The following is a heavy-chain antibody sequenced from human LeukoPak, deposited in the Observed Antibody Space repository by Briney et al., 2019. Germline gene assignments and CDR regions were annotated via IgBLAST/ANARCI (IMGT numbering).Heavy chain of an antibody. J-gene: IGHJ4*02. V-gene: IGHV3-74*01. CDR1: GFTFSSYW. D-gene: IGHD6-19*01. CDR2: INSDGSST. Sequence: GGSLRLSCAASGFTFSSYWMHWVRQAPGKGLVWVSRINSDGSSTSYADSVKGRFTISRDNAKNTLYLQMNSLRAEDTAVYYCAGAGSETQWRAFDFWGRGALVTVFS. CDR3: AGAGSETQWRAFDF.